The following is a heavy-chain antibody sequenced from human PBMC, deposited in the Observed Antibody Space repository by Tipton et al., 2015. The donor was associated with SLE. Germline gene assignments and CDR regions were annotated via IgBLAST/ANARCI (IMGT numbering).Heavy chain of an antibody. Sequence: GLVKPSETLSLTCAVYGGSFSGYYWSWIRQPPGKGLAWIGEINHSGSTNYNPSLKSRVTISVDTSKNQFSLKLSSVTAADTAVYDGASVRTEYCYGSRADVWGQGALVTVSS. CDR3: ASVRTEYCYGSRADV. J-gene: IGHJ4*02. CDR1: GGSFSGYY. V-gene: IGHV4-34*01. D-gene: IGHD3-10*01. CDR2: INHSGST.